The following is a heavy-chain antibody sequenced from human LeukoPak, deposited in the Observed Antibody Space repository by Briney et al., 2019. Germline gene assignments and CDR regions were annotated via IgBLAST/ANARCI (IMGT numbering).Heavy chain of an antibody. CDR1: GGSISSSSAY. Sequence: TSGTLSLTCTVSGGSISSSSAYWGWIRQPPGKGLEWIGSIYYSKNKYYNPSLKSRVTISADTSKNQFSLTLGSVSATDTAVYYCVSPRGFSYGYFDYWGQGTLVTVSS. V-gene: IGHV4-39*01. CDR3: VSPRGFSYGYFDY. J-gene: IGHJ4*02. CDR2: IYYSKNK. D-gene: IGHD5-18*01.